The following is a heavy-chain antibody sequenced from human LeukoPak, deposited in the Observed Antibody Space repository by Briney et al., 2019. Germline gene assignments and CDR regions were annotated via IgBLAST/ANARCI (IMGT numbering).Heavy chain of an antibody. CDR1: GGSISSSTYY. Sequence: SETLSLTCTVSGGSISSSTYYWSWIRQPPGKGLEWVGSIHESGSSNSNSSLKSRVTISLDTSKNQFSLRLSSVIVADTAVYYCARENGDYAFDYWGQGTLVTVSS. V-gene: IGHV4-61*01. CDR2: IHESGSS. CDR3: ARENGDYAFDY. D-gene: IGHD4-17*01. J-gene: IGHJ4*02.